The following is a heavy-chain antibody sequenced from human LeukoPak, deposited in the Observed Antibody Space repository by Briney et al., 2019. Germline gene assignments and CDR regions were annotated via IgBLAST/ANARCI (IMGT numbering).Heavy chain of an antibody. CDR1: GGSISSYY. CDR3: ARQGSGWTGKAFDI. V-gene: IGHV4-59*08. D-gene: IGHD6-19*01. J-gene: IGHJ3*02. CDR2: IYYGGST. Sequence: SETLSLTCTVSGGSISSYYWSWIRQPPGKGLEWIGYIYYGGSTNYNPSLKSRVTISVDTSKNQFSLKLSSVTAADTAVYYCARQGSGWTGKAFDIWGQGTMVTVSS.